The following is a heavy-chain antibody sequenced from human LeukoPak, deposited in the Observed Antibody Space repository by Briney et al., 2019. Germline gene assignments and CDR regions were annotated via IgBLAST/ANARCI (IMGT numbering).Heavy chain of an antibody. CDR1: GYTFTGYY. D-gene: IGHD3-22*01. Sequence: ASVKVSCKASGYTFTGYYMHWVRQAPGQGLEWMRWINPNSGGTNYAQKFQGRVTMTRDTSISTAYMELSRLRSEDTAVYYCATTGRITMIEGDFDYWGQGTLVTVSS. J-gene: IGHJ4*02. CDR3: ATTGRITMIEGDFDY. CDR2: INPNSGGT. V-gene: IGHV1-2*02.